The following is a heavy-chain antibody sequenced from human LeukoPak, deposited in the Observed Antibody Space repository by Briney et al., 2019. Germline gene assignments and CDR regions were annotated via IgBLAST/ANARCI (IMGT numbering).Heavy chain of an antibody. CDR1: GASISSYY. CDR2: IYYSGST. J-gene: IGHJ4*02. CDR3: ARWIAEAGYYFDY. V-gene: IGHV4-59*01. D-gene: IGHD6-19*01. Sequence: PSETLSLTCTVSGASISSYYWSWIRQPPGKGLEWIGYIYYSGSTNYNPSLKSRVTISVDTSKNQFSLQLNSVTAADTAVYYCARWIAEAGYYFDYWGQGTLVTVSS.